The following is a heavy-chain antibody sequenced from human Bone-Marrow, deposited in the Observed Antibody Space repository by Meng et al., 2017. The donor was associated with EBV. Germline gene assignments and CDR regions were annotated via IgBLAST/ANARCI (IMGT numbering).Heavy chain of an antibody. Sequence: VQLVGPGGCVVQPGRSLRLSCAASGFSFSDHSIHWVRQAPGKGPEWVAIIPSDASHNKYYADSVKGRFTISRDNSKNTLYLQMNSLKIEDTAVYYCAKDLSGRFDPWGQGTLVTVSS. CDR2: IPSDASHNK. D-gene: IGHD1-14*01. CDR1: GFSFSDHS. J-gene: IGHJ5*02. CDR3: AKDLSGRFDP. V-gene: IGHV3-30*04.